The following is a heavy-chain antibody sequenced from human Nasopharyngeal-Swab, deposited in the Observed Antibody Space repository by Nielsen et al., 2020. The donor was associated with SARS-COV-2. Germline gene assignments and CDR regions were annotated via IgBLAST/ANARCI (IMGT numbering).Heavy chain of an antibody. V-gene: IGHV4-38-2*02. Sequence: SETLSLTCTVSGYSISSGYYWGWIRQPPGKALEWIASIYHSGNTYYNPSLKSRVTISVDTSQNQFSLKLNSVTAADTALYFCVHLWLPGFWGQGTLVTVSS. D-gene: IGHD2-21*01. CDR3: VHLWLPGF. J-gene: IGHJ4*02. CDR2: IYHSGNT. CDR1: GYSISSGYY.